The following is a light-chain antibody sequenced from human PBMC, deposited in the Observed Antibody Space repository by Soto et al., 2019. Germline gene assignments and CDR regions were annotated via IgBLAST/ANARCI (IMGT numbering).Light chain of an antibody. J-gene: IGKJ1*01. CDR2: KAS. CDR1: QSISTW. CDR3: QQYINRWT. V-gene: IGKV1-5*03. Sequence: DIQMTQSPSTLSASVGDRVTITCRASQSISTWLAWYQQKPGKAPKLLNYKASSLESGVPSRFSGSGSGTEFTLTISSLQPDDFATYYCQQYINRWTFGQGTKVEIK.